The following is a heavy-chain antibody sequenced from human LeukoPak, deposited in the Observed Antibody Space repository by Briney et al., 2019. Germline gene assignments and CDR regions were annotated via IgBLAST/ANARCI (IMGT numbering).Heavy chain of an antibody. Sequence: ASVKVSCKASGYTFTSFAMHWVRQAPGQRLEWMGWINADNGYTKYSQKFQGRLTITRDTSASTAYMELSSLRSEDTAVYYCARGIAAAANYYYGMDVWGQGTTVTVSS. D-gene: IGHD6-13*01. J-gene: IGHJ6*02. CDR3: ARGIAAAANYYYGMDV. CDR2: INADNGYT. CDR1: GYTFTSFA. V-gene: IGHV1-3*01.